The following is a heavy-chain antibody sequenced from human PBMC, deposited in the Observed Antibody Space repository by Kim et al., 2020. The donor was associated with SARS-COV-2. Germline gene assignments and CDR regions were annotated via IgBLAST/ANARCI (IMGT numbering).Heavy chain of an antibody. CDR2: INSDGSST. Sequence: GGSLRLSCAASGFTFSSYWMHWVRQAPGKGLVWVSRINSDGSSTSYADSLKGRFTISRDSAKNTLYLQMNSLRAEDTAVYYFVRGGGYSYGYLDYWGHGT. D-gene: IGHD5-18*01. J-gene: IGHJ4*01. CDR3: VRGGGYSYGYLDY. V-gene: IGHV3-74*01. CDR1: GFTFSSYW.